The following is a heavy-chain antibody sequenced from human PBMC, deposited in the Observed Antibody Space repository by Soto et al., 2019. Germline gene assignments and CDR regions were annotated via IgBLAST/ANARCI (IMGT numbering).Heavy chain of an antibody. CDR3: ARENGGYATVISYNWSDP. J-gene: IGHJ5*02. CDR1: GGSISSSSYY. D-gene: IGHD4-4*01. V-gene: IGHV4-39*02. Sequence: PSETLSLTCTVSGGSISSSSYYWGWIRQPPGKGLEWIGSIYYSGSTYYNPSLKSRVTISVDTSKNQFSLKLSSVTAADTAVYYCARENGGYATVISYNWSDPWGQGTLVTVSS. CDR2: IYYSGST.